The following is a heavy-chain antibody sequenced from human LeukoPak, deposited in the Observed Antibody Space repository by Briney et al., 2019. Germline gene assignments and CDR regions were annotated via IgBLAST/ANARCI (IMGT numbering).Heavy chain of an antibody. D-gene: IGHD4-17*01. CDR2: IIPIFGTA. J-gene: IGHJ4*02. CDR3: ARASDGDSRFDY. Sequence: SVKVSCKASGYTFTNYGISWVRQAPGQGLEWMGGIIPIFGTANYAQKFQGRVTITADESTSTAYMELSSLRSEDTAVYYCARASDGDSRFDYWGQGTLVTVSS. V-gene: IGHV1-69*13. CDR1: GYTFTNYG.